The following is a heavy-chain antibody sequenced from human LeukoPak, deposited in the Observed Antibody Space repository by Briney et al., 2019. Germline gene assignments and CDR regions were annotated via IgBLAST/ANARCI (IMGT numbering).Heavy chain of an antibody. V-gene: IGHV4-61*02. CDR3: AREFGD. CDR1: GGSMSSGTY. J-gene: IGHJ4*02. Sequence: SETLSLTCTVSGGSMSSGTYWSWTRPPAGKGLEWIGLIYTSGSTNYNPSLKSRVTISLDLSRNQFSLKLSSVTAADTAVYYCAREFGDWGQGTLVTVSS. CDR2: IYTSGST.